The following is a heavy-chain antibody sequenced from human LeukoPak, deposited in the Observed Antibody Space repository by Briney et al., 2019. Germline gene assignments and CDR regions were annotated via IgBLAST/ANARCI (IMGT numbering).Heavy chain of an antibody. V-gene: IGHV4-59*12. J-gene: IGHJ4*02. D-gene: IGHD6-13*01. CDR2: GYYTGIT. CDR3: ARWSSSSSWYHFDY. Sequence: PSETLSLTCTVSGGSTSSYYWSWIRQPPGKGLEWIGYGYYTGITNYNPSLKSRVTTSVDTSKSQFSLKLSSVTAEDTAVYYCARWSSSSSWYHFDYWGQGTLVTVSS. CDR1: GGSTSSYY.